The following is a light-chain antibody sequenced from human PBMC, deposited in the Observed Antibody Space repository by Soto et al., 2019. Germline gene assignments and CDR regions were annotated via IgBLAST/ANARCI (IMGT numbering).Light chain of an antibody. CDR3: QQYNSYSPYT. J-gene: IGKJ2*01. Sequence: DIQMTQSPSTLSASVGDRVTITCRASQSISSWLAWYQQKPGKAPKVLIYDASSLESGVPSRFSCSRSGTEFTLTISSLQPDEFATDYCQQYNSYSPYTFGQGTKLEIK. CDR1: QSISSW. CDR2: DAS. V-gene: IGKV1-5*01.